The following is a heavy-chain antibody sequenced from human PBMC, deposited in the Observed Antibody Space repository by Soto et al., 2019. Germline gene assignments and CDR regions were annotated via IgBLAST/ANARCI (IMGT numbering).Heavy chain of an antibody. J-gene: IGHJ6*02. CDR3: ARELPQRQGRNMDV. Sequence: QVQLQESGPGLVKPSQTLSLTCTVTGGSMTSGDQYWTWILHRPGEGLEWFGYINHTGSVYYNPSLKCRVSMSVDTSKNPFSLNLSSVTAADTAVYYCARELPQRQGRNMDVWGQGTTVTVSS. CDR2: INHTGSV. CDR1: GGSMTSGDQY. D-gene: IGHD1-1*01. V-gene: IGHV4-31*03.